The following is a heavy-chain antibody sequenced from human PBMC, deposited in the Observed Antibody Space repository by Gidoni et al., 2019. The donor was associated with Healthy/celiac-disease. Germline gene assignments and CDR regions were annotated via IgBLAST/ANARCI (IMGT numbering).Heavy chain of an antibody. Sequence: EVQLVESGGALVQPGGSLRLSCAASGFTVSSNYMSWVRQAPGKGLEWGSVIYSGGSTYYADSVKGRFTISRDNSKNTLYLQMNSLRAEDTAVYYCARDQRGYSYGYYFDYWGQGTLVTVSS. CDR2: IYSGGST. CDR1: GFTVSSNY. CDR3: ARDQRGYSYGYYFDY. V-gene: IGHV3-66*02. D-gene: IGHD5-18*01. J-gene: IGHJ4*02.